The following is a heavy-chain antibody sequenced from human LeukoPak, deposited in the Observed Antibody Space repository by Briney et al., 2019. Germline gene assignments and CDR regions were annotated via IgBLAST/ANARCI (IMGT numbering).Heavy chain of an antibody. CDR1: GFTFSSYW. Sequence: GGSLRLSCAASGFTFSSYWMSWVRQAPGKGLEWVANIKQDGSEKYYVDSVKGRFTISRDNAKNSLYLQMNSLRAENTAVYYCARVAPRTIIGVLTKYYFDYWGQGTLVTVSS. D-gene: IGHD3-3*01. CDR2: IKQDGSEK. J-gene: IGHJ4*02. CDR3: ARVAPRTIIGVLTKYYFDY. V-gene: IGHV3-7*01.